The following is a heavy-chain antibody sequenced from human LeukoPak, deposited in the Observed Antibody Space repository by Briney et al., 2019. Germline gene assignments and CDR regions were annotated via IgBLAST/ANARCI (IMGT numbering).Heavy chain of an antibody. CDR1: GFTFSVYG. CDR2: LSGDETYV. J-gene: IGHJ4*02. CDR3: AKAAVYSRNWTPFDD. D-gene: IGHD6-13*01. V-gene: IGHV3-30*18. Sequence: GGSRRLSCAASGFTFSVYGMHWVRQAPGKGLEWVALLSGDETYVDYTDSVKGRFTISRDTSKNTLFLQMNSLRADDTAIYYCAKAAVYSRNWTPFDDWGQGTLVIVSS.